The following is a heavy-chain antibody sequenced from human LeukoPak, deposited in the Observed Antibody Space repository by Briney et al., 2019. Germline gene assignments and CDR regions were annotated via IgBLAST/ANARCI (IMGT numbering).Heavy chain of an antibody. CDR1: GFTFSSYG. J-gene: IGHJ3*02. CDR2: ISSSGSTI. V-gene: IGHV3-48*01. CDR3: ARVGSIPNPDI. Sequence: PGGSLRLSCAASGFTFSSYGMNWVRQAPGKGLEWVSYISSSGSTIYYADSVKGRFTISRDNAKNSLYLQMNSLRAEDTAVYYCARVGSIPNPDIWGQGTMVTVSS.